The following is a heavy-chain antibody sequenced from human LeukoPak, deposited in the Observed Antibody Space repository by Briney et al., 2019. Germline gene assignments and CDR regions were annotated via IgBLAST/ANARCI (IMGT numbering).Heavy chain of an antibody. CDR1: GYSISSGYY. J-gene: IGHJ5*02. D-gene: IGHD6-13*01. CDR2: IYHSGST. Sequence: SETLCLTCAVSGYSISSGYYWGWIRQPPGKGLEWIGGIYHSGSTYYNTSLKSRVTISVDTSKNQYSLKLSSVTAADTAVYYCARRIGYSSSWSNWFDPWGQGTLVTVSS. V-gene: IGHV4-38-2*01. CDR3: ARRIGYSSSWSNWFDP.